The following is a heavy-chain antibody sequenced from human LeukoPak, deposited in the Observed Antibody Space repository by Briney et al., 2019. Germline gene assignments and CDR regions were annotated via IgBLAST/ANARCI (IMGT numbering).Heavy chain of an antibody. CDR3: ARGLTRIVQNAFDI. Sequence: SETLSLTCTVSGGSISSSSYYWGWIRQPPGKGLEWIGYLHYSGSTYYNPSLRSRLTFSVDTSKNQFSLDLSSVTAADTAVYYCARGLTRIVQNAFDIWGQGTMVTVSS. CDR2: LHYSGST. J-gene: IGHJ3*02. D-gene: IGHD3-22*01. V-gene: IGHV4-31*03. CDR1: GGSISSSSYY.